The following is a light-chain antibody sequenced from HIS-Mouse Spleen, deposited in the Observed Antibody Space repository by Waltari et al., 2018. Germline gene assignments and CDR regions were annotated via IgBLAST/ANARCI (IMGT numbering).Light chain of an antibody. J-gene: IGLJ2*01. V-gene: IGLV3-21*03. CDR3: QVWDSSSDHPV. Sequence: SYVLTQPPQVSVAPGKTARITCGGNNIGRKSVHWYQQKPGQAPDLVCYKDSDRPSGIPERFSGSNSGNTATLTISRVEAGDEADYYCQVWDSSSDHPVFGGGTKLTVL. CDR1: NIGRKS. CDR2: KDS.